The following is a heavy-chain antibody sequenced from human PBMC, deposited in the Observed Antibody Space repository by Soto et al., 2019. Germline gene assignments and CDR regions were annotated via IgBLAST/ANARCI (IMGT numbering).Heavy chain of an antibody. V-gene: IGHV4-39*01. CDR1: GGSISSTDHY. CDR2: IYFAGST. D-gene: IGHD2-15*01. J-gene: IGHJ6*02. Sequence: HLQLQESGPGLVKASETLSLTCTVSGGSISSTDHYWGWVRQPPGKGLEWLGSIYFAGSTFHNPAPKSRATISVDTSRNQFSLRLTTGTASDTAVYYCARLVFHCLRGSCDDYSFYGLDVWGQGTTVTVSS. CDR3: ARLVFHCLRGSCDDYSFYGLDV.